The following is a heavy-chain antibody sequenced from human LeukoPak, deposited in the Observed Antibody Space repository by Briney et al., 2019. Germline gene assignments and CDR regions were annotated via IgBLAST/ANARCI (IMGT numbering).Heavy chain of an antibody. D-gene: IGHD6-13*01. V-gene: IGHV4-59*01. CDR1: GGSIRSYY. CDR3: ATVLGSWPNHAFDI. J-gene: IGHJ3*02. CDR2: IYYSGNT. Sequence: SETLSLTCTVSGGSIRSYYWSWIRQPPGKGLEWIGYIYYSGNTNYNPSLKSRVTISVDTSKNQFSLKLSSVTAADTAVNYYATVLGSWPNHAFDIWRQGTMLTVSS.